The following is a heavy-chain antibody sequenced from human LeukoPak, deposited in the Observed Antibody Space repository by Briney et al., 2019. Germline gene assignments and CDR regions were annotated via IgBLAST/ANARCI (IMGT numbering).Heavy chain of an antibody. J-gene: IGHJ4*02. D-gene: IGHD4/OR15-4a*01. CDR2: INTDGGST. V-gene: IGHV3-74*01. CDR3: ARDLDYGPSV. CDR1: GFTFGSYW. Sequence: QPGGSLRLSCAASGFTFGSYWMHWVRQAPGKGLVWVSRINTDGGSTTYADSVKGRFTISRDNSKNMLYLQMNSLRAEDTAVYYCARDLDYGPSVWGQGTLVTVSS.